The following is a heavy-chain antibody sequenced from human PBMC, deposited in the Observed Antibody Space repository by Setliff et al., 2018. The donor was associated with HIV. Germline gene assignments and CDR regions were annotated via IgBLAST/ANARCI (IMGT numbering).Heavy chain of an antibody. CDR3: ARDPPWNYDSSGYPYYFDY. Sequence: GGSLRLSCAASGFTFSSYSMNWVRQAPGKGLKWVSFISPSGTYIHYADSLKGRFTISRDNAKNSLYLQMNSLRAEDTAVYYCARDPPWNYDSSGYPYYFDYWGQGTLVTVSS. D-gene: IGHD3-22*01. J-gene: IGHJ4*02. CDR2: ISPSGTYI. V-gene: IGHV3-21*01. CDR1: GFTFSSYS.